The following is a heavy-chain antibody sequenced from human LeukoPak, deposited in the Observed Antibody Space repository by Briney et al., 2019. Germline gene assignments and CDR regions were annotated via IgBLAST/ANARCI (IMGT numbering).Heavy chain of an antibody. V-gene: IGHV1-69*05. J-gene: IGHJ6*03. CDR3: VLRTGTTFYYYYMDV. Sequence: SVKVSCKASGGTFSSYAISWVRQAPGQGLEWMGGIIPIFGTADYAQKFQGRVTITTDESTSTAYMELSSLRSEDTAVYHCVLRTGTTFYYYYMDVWGKGTTVTVSS. D-gene: IGHD1-7*01. CDR2: IIPIFGTA. CDR1: GGTFSSYA.